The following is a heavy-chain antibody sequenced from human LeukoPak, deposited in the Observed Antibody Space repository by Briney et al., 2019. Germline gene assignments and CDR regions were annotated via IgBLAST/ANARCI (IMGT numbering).Heavy chain of an antibody. Sequence: PGGSLRLSRAASGFTFSSYWMNWVRQAPGKGLVWVSRIASDGSSTTYADSVKGRFSISRDNAENTLYLQMNSLRVEDTAVYYCARGRPHGNDYWGQGTLVTVSS. CDR2: IASDGSST. CDR3: ARGRPHGNDY. V-gene: IGHV3-74*01. D-gene: IGHD4-23*01. CDR1: GFTFSSYW. J-gene: IGHJ4*02.